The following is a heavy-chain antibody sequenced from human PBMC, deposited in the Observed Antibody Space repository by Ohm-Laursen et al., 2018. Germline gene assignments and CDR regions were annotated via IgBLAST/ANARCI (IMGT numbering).Heavy chain of an antibody. CDR1: GFTFNNYW. Sequence: SLRLSCAASGFTFNNYWMHWVRQAPGKGLVWVSRINSDGSTTNYADSVKSRFTISRDNAKNSLYLQMNSLRAEDTAVYYCARHPIYDSSGFYFFDYWGQGTLVTVSS. J-gene: IGHJ4*02. V-gene: IGHV3-74*01. CDR3: ARHPIYDSSGFYFFDY. D-gene: IGHD3-22*01. CDR2: INSDGSTT.